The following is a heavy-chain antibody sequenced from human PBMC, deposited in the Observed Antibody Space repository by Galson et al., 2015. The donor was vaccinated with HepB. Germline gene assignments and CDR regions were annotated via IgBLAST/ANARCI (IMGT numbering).Heavy chain of an antibody. J-gene: IGHJ6*02. CDR3: AREGSTFVVVPAAKVYYYYGMDV. Sequence: SLRLSCAASGFTFSSYGMHWVRQAPGKGLEWVSSISSSSSYIYYADSVKGRFTISRDNAKNSLYLQMNSLRAEDTAVYYCAREGSTFVVVPAAKVYYYYGMDVWGQGTTVTVSS. V-gene: IGHV3-21*01. CDR2: ISSSSSYI. D-gene: IGHD2-2*01. CDR1: GFTFSSYG.